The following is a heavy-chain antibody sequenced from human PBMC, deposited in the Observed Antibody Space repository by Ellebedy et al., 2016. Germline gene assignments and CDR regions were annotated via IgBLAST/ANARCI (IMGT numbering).Heavy chain of an antibody. Sequence: GGSLRLXCAATGLRFSTYDMSWVRQAPGRGLEWVSHISTSSTTIYYADSVKGRFTISRDNAKNSLYLQVNSLRTEDTAVYYCVRDGGPLSQWELRGEWGQGTLVTVSS. D-gene: IGHD1-26*01. CDR3: VRDGGPLSQWELRGE. CDR1: GLRFSTYD. V-gene: IGHV3-48*04. J-gene: IGHJ4*02. CDR2: ISTSSTTI.